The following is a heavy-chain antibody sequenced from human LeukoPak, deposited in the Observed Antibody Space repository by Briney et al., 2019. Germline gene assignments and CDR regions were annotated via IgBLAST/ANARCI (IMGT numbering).Heavy chain of an antibody. CDR1: GYTLTELS. CDR3: ATLPVDTAMVTRELDY. J-gene: IGHJ4*02. Sequence: ASVKVSCKVSGYTLTELSMHWVRQAPGKGLGWMGGFDPEDGETIYAQKFQGRVTMTEDTSTDTAYMELSSLRSEDTAVYYCATLPVDTAMVTRELDYWGQGTLVTVSS. D-gene: IGHD5-18*01. CDR2: FDPEDGET. V-gene: IGHV1-24*01.